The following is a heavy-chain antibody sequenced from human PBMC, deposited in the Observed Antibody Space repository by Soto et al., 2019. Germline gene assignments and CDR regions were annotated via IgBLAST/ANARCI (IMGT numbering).Heavy chain of an antibody. J-gene: IGHJ4*02. V-gene: IGHV4-4*02. CDR1: GGSISSDKW. Sequence: SETLSLTCSVSGGSISSDKWWSWVRQPPGKGLEWIGEMHHSGSRHYKPSLRGRATISVDKSRNQFSLQLTSVTAADTALYFCARHDNMTLGLTYFDFWGQGTLVTVSS. D-gene: IGHD1-1*01. CDR3: ARHDNMTLGLTYFDF. CDR2: MHHSGSR.